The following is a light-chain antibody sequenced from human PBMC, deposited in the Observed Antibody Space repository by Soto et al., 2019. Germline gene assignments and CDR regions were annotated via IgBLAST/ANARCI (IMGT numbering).Light chain of an antibody. CDR1: QSVSSSY. CDR3: QKYGSSPKT. J-gene: IGKJ1*01. Sequence: EIVLTQSPATLSLSPGERATLSCRASQSVSSSYSAWYQQKPGQAPRLLIYGASSRQSGIPDRFSGSGSGTDFTLTISSLEPEDVAVYYCQKYGSSPKTFGQGTKVEIK. V-gene: IGKV3-20*01. CDR2: GAS.